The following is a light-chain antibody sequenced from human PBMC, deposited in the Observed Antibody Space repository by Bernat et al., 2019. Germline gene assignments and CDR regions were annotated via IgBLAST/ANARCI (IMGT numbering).Light chain of an antibody. V-gene: IGKV1-39*01. CDR3: LQTYITPWT. CDR1: QSISRH. J-gene: IGKJ1*01. CDR2: AAS. Sequence: DIQMTQSPSSLSASVGDRLTITCRASQSISRHLSWYQQKPGKAPKLLMYAASSLQSGVPSRFSASGSGTDFTLTISSLQPEEFATYYCLQTYITPWTFGQGTKVEIK.